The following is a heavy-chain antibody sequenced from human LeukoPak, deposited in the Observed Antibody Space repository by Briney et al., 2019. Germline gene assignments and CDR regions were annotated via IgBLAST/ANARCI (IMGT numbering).Heavy chain of an antibody. J-gene: IGHJ2*01. CDR3: AKVPPSPGWWYFDL. Sequence: GGSLRLSCAASGFAFSTYWMSWVRQAPGKGLEWVGSINQGGTEKHYVDSVKGRFTISRDNAKNSLYLQMSSLRAEDTAVYYCAKVPPSPGWWYFDLWGRGTLVTVSS. CDR2: INQGGTEK. CDR1: GFAFSTYW. V-gene: IGHV3-7*02.